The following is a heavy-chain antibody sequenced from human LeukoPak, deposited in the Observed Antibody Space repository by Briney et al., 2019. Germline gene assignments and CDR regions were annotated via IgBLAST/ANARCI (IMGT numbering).Heavy chain of an antibody. CDR1: GFTFSSYG. V-gene: IGHV3-30*18. CDR3: AKASRTTDTTSPYYFDY. J-gene: IGHJ4*02. D-gene: IGHD1-1*01. Sequence: GGSLRLSCAASGFTFSSYGMHWVRQAPGKGLEWVAVISYDGSNKYYADSVKGRFTISRDNSKNTLYLQMNSLRAEDTAVYYCAKASRTTDTTSPYYFDYWGQGTLVTVSS. CDR2: ISYDGSNK.